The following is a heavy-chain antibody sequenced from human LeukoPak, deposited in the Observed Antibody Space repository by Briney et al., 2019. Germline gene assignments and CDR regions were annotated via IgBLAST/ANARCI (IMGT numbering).Heavy chain of an antibody. D-gene: IGHD1-26*01. V-gene: IGHV1-69*13. CDR3: ARGLVGATWYIDY. CDR1: GYTFTSYA. Sequence: RRASVKVSCKASGYTFTSYAISWVRQAPGQGLEWMGGIIPIFGTANYAQKFQGRVTITADESTSTAYMELSSLRSEDTAVYYCARGLVGATWYIDYWGQGTLVTVSS. J-gene: IGHJ4*02. CDR2: IIPIFGTA.